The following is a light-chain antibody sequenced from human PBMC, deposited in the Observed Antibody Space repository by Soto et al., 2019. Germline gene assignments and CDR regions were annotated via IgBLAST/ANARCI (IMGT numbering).Light chain of an antibody. CDR2: EVS. CDR1: SSDVGDYNF. V-gene: IGLV2-14*01. CDR3: KSYTRSNKRYV. J-gene: IGLJ1*01. Sequence: QSALTQPASVSGSPGQSITISCTGTSSDVGDYNFVSWYQQHPGKAPKLMIYEVSHRPSGVSNRFSGSNSGNTASLTISGLQADDEAEYYCKSYTRSNKRYVLGNGNKVTVL.